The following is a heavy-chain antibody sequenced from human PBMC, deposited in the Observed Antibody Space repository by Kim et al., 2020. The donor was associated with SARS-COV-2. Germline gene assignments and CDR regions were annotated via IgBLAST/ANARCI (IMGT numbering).Heavy chain of an antibody. D-gene: IGHD2-21*02. CDR3: ARTRVKDCGGDCFYYYGMDV. V-gene: IGHV1-69*13. J-gene: IGHJ6*04. CDR1: GGTFSSYA. CDR2: IIPIFGTA. Sequence: SVKVSCKASGGTFSSYAISWVRQAPGQGLEWMGGIIPIFGTANYAQKFQGRVTITADESTSTAYMELSSLRSEDTAVYYCARTRVKDCGGDCFYYYGMDVWGKGTTVTVSS.